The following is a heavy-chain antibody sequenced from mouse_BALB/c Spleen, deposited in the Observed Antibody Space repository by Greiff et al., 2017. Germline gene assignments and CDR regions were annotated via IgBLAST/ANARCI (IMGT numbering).Heavy chain of an antibody. D-gene: IGHD1-1*01. CDR1: GYSITSDYA. J-gene: IGHJ2*01. CDR2: ISYSGST. V-gene: IGHV3-2*02. Sequence: EVHLVESGPGLVKPSQSLSLTCTVTGYSITSDYAWNWIRQFPGNKLEWMGYISYSGSTSYNPSLKSRISITRDTSKNQFFLQLNSVTTEDTATYYCASSYYYGSSYYFDYWGQGTTLTVSS. CDR3: ASSYYYGSSYYFDY.